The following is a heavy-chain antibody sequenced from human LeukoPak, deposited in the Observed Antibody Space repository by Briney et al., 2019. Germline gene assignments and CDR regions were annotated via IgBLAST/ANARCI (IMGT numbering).Heavy chain of an antibody. CDR3: ARGKDDAFDI. Sequence: GGSLRLSCAASGFMVSSNYMSWVRQAPGKELEWVSVIYSGGSTYYADSVKGRFTISRDNSKNTLYLQMNSLRAEDTAMYYCARGKDDAFDIWGQGTMVTVSS. CDR1: GFMVSSNY. J-gene: IGHJ3*02. V-gene: IGHV3-53*01. CDR2: IYSGGST.